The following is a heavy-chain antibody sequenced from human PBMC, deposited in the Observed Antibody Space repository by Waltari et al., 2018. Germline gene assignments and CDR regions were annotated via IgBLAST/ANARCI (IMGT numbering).Heavy chain of an antibody. CDR3: ARRFQYSGSYYGWFDP. V-gene: IGHV5-51*03. D-gene: IGHD1-26*01. CDR1: GYSFTSYW. J-gene: IGHJ5*02. Sequence: EVQLVQSGAEVKKPGESLKISCKGSGYSFTSYWIGWVRQMPGKGLEWRGMINPGDSDTRYSPSFQGQVTISADKSISTAYLQWSSLKASDTAMYYCARRFQYSGSYYGWFDPWGQGTLVTVSS. CDR2: INPGDSDT.